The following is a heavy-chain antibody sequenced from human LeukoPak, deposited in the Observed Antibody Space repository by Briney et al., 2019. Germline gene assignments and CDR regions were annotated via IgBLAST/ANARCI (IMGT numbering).Heavy chain of an antibody. Sequence: GASVKVSCKASGYTFTGYYMHWVRQAPGQGLEWTGWINPNSGGTNYAQKFQGRVTMTRDTSISTAYMELSRLRSDDTAVYYCARDNPPPLLWFGEFLFDYWGQGTLVTVSS. V-gene: IGHV1-2*02. CDR3: ARDNPPPLLWFGEFLFDY. D-gene: IGHD3-10*01. CDR2: INPNSGGT. CDR1: GYTFTGYY. J-gene: IGHJ4*02.